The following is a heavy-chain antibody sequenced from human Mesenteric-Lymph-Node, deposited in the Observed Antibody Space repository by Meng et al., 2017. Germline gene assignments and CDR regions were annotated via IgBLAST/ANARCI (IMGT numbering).Heavy chain of an antibody. Sequence: GESLKISCEASGITFSGYAMSWVRQAPGKGLEWVSGISSTGATTYYADSVMGRFGISRDNSENRLYLQMNSLRAEDAAVYYCAKRSGVGVYSLDVRGQGTTVTVSS. V-gene: IGHV3-23*01. CDR2: ISSTGATT. J-gene: IGHJ6*02. CDR1: GITFSGYA. CDR3: AKRSGVGVYSLDV. D-gene: IGHD3-3*01.